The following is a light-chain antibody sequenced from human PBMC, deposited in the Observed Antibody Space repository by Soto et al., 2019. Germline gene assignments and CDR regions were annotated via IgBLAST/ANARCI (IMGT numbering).Light chain of an antibody. V-gene: IGLV2-14*03. Sequence: QTALTQPASVSGSPGQSIAISCTGTSCDVGSYNYVSWYQHHPGKAPKVMIYDVSSRPSGVSNRFSGSKSGNTASLTISGLQAEDEADYYCISYTTISTYVFGTGTKVTVL. J-gene: IGLJ1*01. CDR1: SCDVGSYNY. CDR3: ISYTTISTYV. CDR2: DVS.